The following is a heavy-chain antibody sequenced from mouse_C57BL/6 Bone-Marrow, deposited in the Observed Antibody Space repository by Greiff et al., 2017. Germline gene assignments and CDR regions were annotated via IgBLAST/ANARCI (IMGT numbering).Heavy chain of an antibody. J-gene: IGHJ3*01. CDR2: INPNNGGT. D-gene: IGHD2-1*01. CDR1: GYTFTDYY. Sequence: VQLQQSGPELVKPGASVKISCKASGYTFTDYYMNWVKQSHGKSLEWIGDINPNNGGTSYNQKFKGKATLTVDKSSSTAYMELRSLTSEDSAVYYCARIYSRRGFAYWGQGTLVTVSA. V-gene: IGHV1-26*01. CDR3: ARIYSRRGFAY.